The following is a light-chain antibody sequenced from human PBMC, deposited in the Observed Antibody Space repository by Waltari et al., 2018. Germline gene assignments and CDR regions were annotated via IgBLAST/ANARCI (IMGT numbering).Light chain of an antibody. Sequence: IVLTQSPGTLSLSPGERATLSCRASQSISSIYLAWYQQKPGQAPRLLIYSSSSSATGIPDRFSGSGSGTDFTLTISRLEPEDFAVYYCQRYGDSPKYTFGQGTKLEIK. CDR3: QRYGDSPKYT. CDR1: QSISSIY. CDR2: SSS. V-gene: IGKV3-20*01. J-gene: IGKJ2*01.